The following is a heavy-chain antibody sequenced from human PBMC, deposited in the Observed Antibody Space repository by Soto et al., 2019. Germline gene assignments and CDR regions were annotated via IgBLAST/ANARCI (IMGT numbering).Heavy chain of an antibody. J-gene: IGHJ5*01. V-gene: IGHV4-31*03. CDR3: ARVSAGGTRWFDS. CDR1: GGSISTGVWY. CDR2: IYYRGTT. D-gene: IGHD6-13*01. Sequence: QVQLQESGPGLVKPSQTLSLTCSVSGGSISTGVWYWSWVREHPGKGLEWIGDIYYRGTTYYNPSLGSRVTISRDTSKNQVSLKVNSVTAADTAVYYCARVSAGGTRWFDSWGQGIRVTVSS.